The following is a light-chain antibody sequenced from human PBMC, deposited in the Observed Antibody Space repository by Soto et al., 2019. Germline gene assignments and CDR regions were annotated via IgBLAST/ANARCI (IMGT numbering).Light chain of an antibody. CDR1: SSDVGGYNY. CDR3: RSYAGSNNFVV. Sequence: QSVLTQPPSASGSPGQSVTISCTGTSSDVGGYNYVSWYQQHPGKAPKLMIYEVTKRPSGVPDRFSGSKSGNTASLTVSGLQAEDEADYDCRSYAGSNNFVVFGGGTKLTVL. J-gene: IGLJ2*01. CDR2: EVT. V-gene: IGLV2-8*01.